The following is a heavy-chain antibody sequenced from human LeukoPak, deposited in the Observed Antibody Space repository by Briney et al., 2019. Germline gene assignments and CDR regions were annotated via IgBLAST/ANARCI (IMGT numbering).Heavy chain of an antibody. J-gene: IGHJ6*02. CDR1: GFTFSSYG. V-gene: IGHV3-33*01. CDR3: AACEVRAATTYGMDV. CDR2: IWFDGSNK. Sequence: GGSLRLSCAASGFTFSSYGMHWVRQAPGKGLEWVAVIWFDGSNKHYADSVKGRSTISRDNSRNTLYLQMNSLRAEDTAVYYCAACEVRAATTYGMDVWGQGTTVTVSS. D-gene: IGHD2-15*01.